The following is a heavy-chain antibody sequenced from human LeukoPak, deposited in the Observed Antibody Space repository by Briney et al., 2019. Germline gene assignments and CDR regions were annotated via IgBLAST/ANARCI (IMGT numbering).Heavy chain of an antibody. D-gene: IGHD3-22*01. V-gene: IGHV1-2*02. CDR3: ARGDSTMIVVVITGLEY. J-gene: IGHJ4*02. CDR1: GYIFTGYY. Sequence: GASVKVSCAASGYIFTGYYMHWVRQAPGQGLEWMGWINPDSGGTKYAQKFQGRVTMTRDTSISTAYMELSRLRSDDTAVYYCARGDSTMIVVVITGLEYWGQGTLVTVSS. CDR2: INPDSGGT.